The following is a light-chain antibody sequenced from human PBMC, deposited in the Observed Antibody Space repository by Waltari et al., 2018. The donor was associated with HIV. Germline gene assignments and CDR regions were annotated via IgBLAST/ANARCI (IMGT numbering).Light chain of an antibody. V-gene: IGLV8-61*01. CDR2: NTD. J-gene: IGLJ3*02. CDR1: SDSVSSIYF. CDR3: VLYMGSGVWV. Sequence: QTVVTQEPSFSVTLTCSLSSDSVSSIYFPTWYRQTPGQAPRTLIFNTDSRSSGVPDRFSGSILGNKAALTITGVQADDESDYYCVLYMGSGVWVFGGGTKLTVL.